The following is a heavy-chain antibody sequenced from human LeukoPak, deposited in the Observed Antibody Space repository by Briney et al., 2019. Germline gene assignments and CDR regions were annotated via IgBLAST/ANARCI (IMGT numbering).Heavy chain of an antibody. CDR2: ISAYNGNT. CDR3: ARGTGIAAGTDY. D-gene: IGHD6-13*01. Sequence: ASVKVSCKASGYTFSTYPMNWVRQAPGQGLEWMGWISAYNGNTNYAQKFQGRVTMTTDTSTRTAYMELRSLRSDDTAVYYCARGTGIAAGTDYWGQGTLVTVSS. J-gene: IGHJ4*02. V-gene: IGHV1-18*01. CDR1: GYTFSTYP.